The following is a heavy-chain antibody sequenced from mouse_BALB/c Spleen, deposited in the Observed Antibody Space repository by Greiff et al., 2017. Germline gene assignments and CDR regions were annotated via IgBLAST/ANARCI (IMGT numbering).Heavy chain of an antibody. V-gene: IGHV3-2*02. CDR1: GYSITSDYA. CDR3: ARDATGAMDY. Sequence: DVKLQESGPGLVKPSQSLSLTCTVTGYSITSDYAWNWIRQFPGNKLEWMGYISYSGSTSYNPSLKSRISITRDTSKNQFFLQLNSVTTEDTATYYCARDATGAMDYWGQGTSVTVSA. D-gene: IGHD6-1*01. CDR2: ISYSGST. J-gene: IGHJ4*01.